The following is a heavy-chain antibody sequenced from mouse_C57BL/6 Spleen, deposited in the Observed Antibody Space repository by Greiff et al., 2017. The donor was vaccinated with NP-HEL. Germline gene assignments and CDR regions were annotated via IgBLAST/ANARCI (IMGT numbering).Heavy chain of an antibody. CDR3: ARNPSYGSSLWYFDV. Sequence: EVKLVESGGGLVKPGGSLKLSCAASGFTFSDYGMHWVRQAPEKGLEWVAYISSGSSTIYYADTVKGRFTISRDNAKNTLFLQMTSLRSEDTAMYYCARNPSYGSSLWYFDVWGTGTTVTVSS. CDR1: GFTFSDYG. CDR2: ISSGSSTI. J-gene: IGHJ1*03. V-gene: IGHV5-17*01. D-gene: IGHD1-1*01.